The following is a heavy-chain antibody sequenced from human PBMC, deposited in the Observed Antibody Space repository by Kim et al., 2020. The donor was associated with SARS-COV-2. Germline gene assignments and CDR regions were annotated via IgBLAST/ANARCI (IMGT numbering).Heavy chain of an antibody. CDR1: GGSISSGGYY. J-gene: IGHJ5*02. CDR2: IYYSGST. Sequence: SETLSLTCTVSGGSISSGGYYWSWIRQHPGKGLEWIGYIYYSGSTYYNPSLKSRVTISVDTSKNQFSLKLSSVTAADTAVYYCARKPYCTNGVCKFRTRYNWFDPWGQGTLVTVSS. CDR3: ARKPYCTNGVCKFRTRYNWFDP. V-gene: IGHV4-31*03. D-gene: IGHD2-8*01.